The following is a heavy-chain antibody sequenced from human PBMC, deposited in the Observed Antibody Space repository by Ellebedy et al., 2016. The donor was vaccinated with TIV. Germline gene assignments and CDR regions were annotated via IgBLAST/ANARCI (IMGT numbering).Heavy chain of an antibody. J-gene: IGHJ6*03. V-gene: IGHV3-15*01. Sequence: GGSLRLXXAASGFTFSSYSMNWVRQAPGKGLEWVGRIKSKTDGGTTDYAAPVKGRFTISRDDSKNTLYLQMNSLKTEDTAVYYCTTDPKPLYYYGSGTVLEPIKDAPGGYYYYMDVWGKGTTVTVSS. CDR3: TTDPKPLYYYGSGTVLEPIKDAPGGYYYYMDV. D-gene: IGHD3-10*01. CDR1: GFTFSSYS. CDR2: IKSKTDGGTT.